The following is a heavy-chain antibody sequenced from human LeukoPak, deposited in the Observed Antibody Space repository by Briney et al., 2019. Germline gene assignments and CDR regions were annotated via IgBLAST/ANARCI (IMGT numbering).Heavy chain of an antibody. CDR3: AKSARTNWNYVLDAFDI. J-gene: IGHJ3*02. CDR2: IAANGGST. V-gene: IGHV3-23*01. D-gene: IGHD1-7*01. CDR1: GFTFSSSA. Sequence: PGGSLRLSCAASGFTFSSSAMTWVRQAPGKGLEWVSAIAANGGSTYSADSVKGRFTISRDNSKNTLYLQMNSLRAEDTALYYCAKSARTNWNYVLDAFDIWGQGTMVTVSP.